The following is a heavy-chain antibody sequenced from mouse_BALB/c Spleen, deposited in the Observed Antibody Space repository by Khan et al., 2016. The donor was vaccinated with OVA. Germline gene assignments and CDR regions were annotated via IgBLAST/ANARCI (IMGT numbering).Heavy chain of an antibody. Sequence: QIQLVQSGPELKKPGETVKISCKASGYTFTDYSIHWVKQAPGKGLKWMGWVNTETGDPTYADDSKGRFAFSLETSARTAYLQINNLKNEDTATYFCDRAGRATFAYWGQGTLVTVSA. CDR2: VNTETGDP. J-gene: IGHJ3*01. D-gene: IGHD3-1*01. CDR3: DRAGRATFAY. V-gene: IGHV9-2-1*01. CDR1: GYTFTDYS.